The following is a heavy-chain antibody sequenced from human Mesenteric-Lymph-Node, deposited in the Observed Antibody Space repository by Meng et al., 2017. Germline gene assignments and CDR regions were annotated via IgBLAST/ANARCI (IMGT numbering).Heavy chain of an antibody. CDR2: VYYSGST. CDR3: ARVWYTRGWTPDY. D-gene: IGHD6-19*01. V-gene: IGHV4-39*07. J-gene: IGHJ4*02. CDR1: GDSISNYNYY. Sequence: SETLSLTCTVSGDSISNYNYYWGWIRQPPEKGLEWIGTVYYSGSTCYSPSLKSRVAISIDTSKNQFSLQLTSVTAADTAMYYCARVWYTRGWTPDYWGQGTLVTISS.